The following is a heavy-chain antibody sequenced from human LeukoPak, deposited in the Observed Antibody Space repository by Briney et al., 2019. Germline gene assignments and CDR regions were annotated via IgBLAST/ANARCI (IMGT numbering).Heavy chain of an antibody. V-gene: IGHV3-21*01. CDR3: ARDAAGNPDWFDP. J-gene: IGHJ5*02. D-gene: IGHD1-14*01. CDR1: GFTFSSYS. Sequence: GGSLRLSCAASGFTFSSYSMNWVRQAPGKGLEWVSSISSSSSYIYYADSVKGRFTISRDNAKNSLYLQMNSLRAEDTAVYYCARDAAGNPDWFDPWGQGTLVTVSS. CDR2: ISSSSSYI.